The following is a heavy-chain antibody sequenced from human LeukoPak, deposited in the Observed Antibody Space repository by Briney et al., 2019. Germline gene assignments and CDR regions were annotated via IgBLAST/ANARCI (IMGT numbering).Heavy chain of an antibody. CDR1: GLILSNYN. CDR3: ANQKFSGTYLPDY. V-gene: IGHV3-30*02. CDR2: ILFDGTNT. J-gene: IGHJ4*02. Sequence: GGSLRLSCAASGLILSNYNMHWVRQAPGKGLEWVAFILFDGTNTKYADSVKGRFTISRDNSKNTLYLQMNTLRNEDTAVYYCANQKFSGTYLPDYWGQGIMVTVSS. D-gene: IGHD3-10*01.